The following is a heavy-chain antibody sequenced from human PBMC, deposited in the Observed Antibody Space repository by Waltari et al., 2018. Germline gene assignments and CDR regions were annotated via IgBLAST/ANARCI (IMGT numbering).Heavy chain of an antibody. CDR3: ARGSGYSSSWSMYSWFDP. CDR2: SYYSGST. CDR1: GGSISSPY. D-gene: IGHD6-13*01. V-gene: IGHV4-59*11. J-gene: IGHJ5*02. Sequence: QVQLQESGPGLVQPSETLSLTCTVSGGSISSPYWSWIRQPPGKGLEWIGYSYYSGSTNYNPSLKSLVTISVDTSKNQFSLKLSSVTAADTAVYYCARGSGYSSSWSMYSWFDPWGQGTLVTVSS.